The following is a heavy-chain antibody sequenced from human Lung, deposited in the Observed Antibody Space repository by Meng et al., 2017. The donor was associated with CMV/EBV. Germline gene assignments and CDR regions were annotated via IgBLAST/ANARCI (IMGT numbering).Heavy chain of an antibody. D-gene: IGHD2-15*01. J-gene: IGHJ4*02. CDR2: VYHTGST. V-gene: IGHV4-4*02. CDR3: ARDSPGGYEGY. CDR1: GGSISTSDW. Sequence: SETLSLTCAVSGGSISTSDWWSWVRQPPGKRLEWIGEVYHTGSTNYNPSLKRRVIISVDMSKNQFSLNLSSVTAADTAVYYCARDSPGGYEGYWGQGVLGTVSS.